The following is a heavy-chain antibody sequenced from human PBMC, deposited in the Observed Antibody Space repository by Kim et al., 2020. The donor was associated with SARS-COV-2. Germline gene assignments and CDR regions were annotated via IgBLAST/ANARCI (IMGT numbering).Heavy chain of an antibody. V-gene: IGHV3-23*01. D-gene: IGHD3-22*01. Sequence: GGSLRLSCAASGFTFSSYAMSWVRQAPGKGLEWVSAISGSGGSTYYADSVKGRFTISRDNSKNTLYLQMNSLRAEDTAVYYCAKDYGAGVTMIVVALDYWGQGTLVTVSS. CDR3: AKDYGAGVTMIVVALDY. CDR1: GFTFSSYA. CDR2: ISGSGGST. J-gene: IGHJ4*02.